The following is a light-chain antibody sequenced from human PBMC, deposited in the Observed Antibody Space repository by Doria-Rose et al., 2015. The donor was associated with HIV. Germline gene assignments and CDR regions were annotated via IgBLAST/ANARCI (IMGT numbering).Light chain of an antibody. V-gene: IGLV3-21*02. J-gene: IGLJ1*01. CDR3: QVWDSSSDHYV. CDR2: DDS. Sequence: RVTCGGSNIGGKSVHWYQQRPGQAPVLVVHDDSDRPSGIPERFSGSNSGNTATLTISRVEAGDEADYYCQVWDSSSDHYVFATGTKVTVL. CDR1: NIGGKS.